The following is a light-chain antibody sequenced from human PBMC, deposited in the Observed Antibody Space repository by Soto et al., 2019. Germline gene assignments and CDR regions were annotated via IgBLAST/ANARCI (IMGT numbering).Light chain of an antibody. V-gene: IGKV3-11*01. Sequence: EIVLTQSPATLSLSPGERATLSCRASQSVSSSLAWYQRKPGQAPRLLIYDASNRATGIPAGFSGSGSGTDFTLTISSLEPEDFAVYYCQQRSSWPRTFGQGTKLEIK. J-gene: IGKJ2*01. CDR3: QQRSSWPRT. CDR1: QSVSSS. CDR2: DAS.